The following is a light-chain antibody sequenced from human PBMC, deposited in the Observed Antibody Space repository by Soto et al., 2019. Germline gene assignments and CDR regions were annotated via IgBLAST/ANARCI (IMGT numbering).Light chain of an antibody. CDR3: QQRSDWPPSLT. J-gene: IGKJ4*01. V-gene: IGKV3-11*01. CDR1: QIVTSY. Sequence: EIVLTQSPATLSLSPGERATLSCRASQIVTSYLAWYQHQPGQAPRLLIHDASSRATGIPARFSGSGSGTHFTLPISSLEPEDFAVYYCQQRSDWPPSLTFGGGTKVEIK. CDR2: DAS.